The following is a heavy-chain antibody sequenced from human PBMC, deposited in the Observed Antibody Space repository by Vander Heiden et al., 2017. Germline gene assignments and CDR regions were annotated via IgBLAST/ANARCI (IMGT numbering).Heavy chain of an antibody. J-gene: IGHJ4*02. Sequence: EVQLVESGGGLVQPGGSLRPSCAASGFTFTTHWMTWVPQAPGKGLEWVANIKPDGSETYYVGSVKGRFTISRDNAKNSLYLEMNSLRVEDTAVYYCARAMSSGWFGYWGQGTLVTVSS. D-gene: IGHD6-19*01. CDR1: GFTFTTHW. CDR3: ARAMSSGWFGY. V-gene: IGHV3-7*01. CDR2: IKPDGSET.